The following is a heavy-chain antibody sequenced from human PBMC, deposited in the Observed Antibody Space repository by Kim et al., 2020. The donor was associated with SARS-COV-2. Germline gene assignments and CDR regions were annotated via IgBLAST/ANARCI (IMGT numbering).Heavy chain of an antibody. V-gene: IGHV3-11*01. D-gene: IGHD6-13*01. CDR2: ISSSGSTI. Sequence: GGSLRLSCEASGFTFSDYYMSWIRQAPGKGLEWVSYISSSGSTIYYADSVKGRFTISRDNAKNSLYLQMNSLRAEDTAVYYCARSGPIAAHYYYYSYMDVWGKGTTVTVSS. CDR3: ARSGPIAAHYYYYSYMDV. CDR1: GFTFSDYY. J-gene: IGHJ6*03.